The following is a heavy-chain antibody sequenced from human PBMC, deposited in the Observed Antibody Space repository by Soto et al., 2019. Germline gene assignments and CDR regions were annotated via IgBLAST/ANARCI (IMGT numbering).Heavy chain of an antibody. J-gene: IGHJ4*02. CDR3: AREGRGCSGGNCYSVLDY. Sequence: PSETLSLTCTVSGGSISSGNFYWSWIRQHPGKGLEWIGYIYYSGNTYYNPSLKSRLSISVDTSKNQFSLKLSSVTAADTAVYYCAREGRGCSGGNCYSVLDYWGQGTLVTVSS. D-gene: IGHD2-15*01. CDR2: IYYSGNT. V-gene: IGHV4-31*03. CDR1: GGSISSGNFY.